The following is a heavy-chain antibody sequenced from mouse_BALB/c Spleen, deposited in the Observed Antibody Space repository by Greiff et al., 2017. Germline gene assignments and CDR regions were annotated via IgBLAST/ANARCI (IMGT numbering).Heavy chain of an antibody. CDR2: ISSGSSTI. CDR1: GFTFSSFG. J-gene: IGHJ2*01. V-gene: IGHV5-17*02. CDR3: ARSYYGSYYFDY. D-gene: IGHD1-1*01. Sequence: EVMLVESGGGLVQPGGSRKLSCAASGFTFSSFGMHWVRQAPEKGLEWVAYISSGSSTIYYADTVKGRFTISRDNPKNTLFLQMTSLRSEDTAMYYCARSYYGSYYFDYWGQGTTLTVSS.